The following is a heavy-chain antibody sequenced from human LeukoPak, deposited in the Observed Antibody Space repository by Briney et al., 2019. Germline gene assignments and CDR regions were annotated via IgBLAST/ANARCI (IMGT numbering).Heavy chain of an antibody. D-gene: IGHD6-19*01. CDR1: GFTFSSYA. J-gene: IGHJ5*02. CDR3: AKALTPPGWYSSGSIT. CDR2: ISGSGGST. Sequence: GSLRLSCAASGFTFSSYAMSWVRQAPGKGLGWVSAISGSGGSTYYADSVKGRFTISRDNSKNTLYLQMNSLRAEDAAVYYCAKALTPPGWYSSGSITWGQGTLVTVSS. V-gene: IGHV3-23*01.